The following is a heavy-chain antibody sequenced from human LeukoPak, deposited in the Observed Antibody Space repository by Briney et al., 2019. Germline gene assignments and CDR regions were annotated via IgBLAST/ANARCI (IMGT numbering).Heavy chain of an antibody. CDR2: IYNGNT. CDR3: ARGSSGTGGFDP. J-gene: IGHJ5*02. CDR1: GYSFTKFG. V-gene: IGHV1-18*01. D-gene: IGHD6-19*01. Sequence: GASVTVSCKASGYSFTKFGISWVRQAPGRGLEWVGWIYNGNTKYTQSLQGRVTMTTDTSTSTAYMELRSLISDDTAVYYCARGSSGTGGFDPWGQGTLVTVSS.